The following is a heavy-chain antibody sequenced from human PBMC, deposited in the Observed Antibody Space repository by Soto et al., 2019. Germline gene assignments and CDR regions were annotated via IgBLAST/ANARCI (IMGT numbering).Heavy chain of an antibody. Sequence: GESLKISCAAPGFTFSSYAMHWVRQAPGKGLEWVAVISYDGSNKYYADSVKGRFTISRDNSKNTLYLQMNSLRAEDTAVYYCARVGFVAGAEYFQHWGQGTLVTVSS. CDR2: ISYDGSNK. CDR1: GFTFSSYA. D-gene: IGHD6-19*01. J-gene: IGHJ1*01. V-gene: IGHV3-30-3*01. CDR3: ARVGFVAGAEYFQH.